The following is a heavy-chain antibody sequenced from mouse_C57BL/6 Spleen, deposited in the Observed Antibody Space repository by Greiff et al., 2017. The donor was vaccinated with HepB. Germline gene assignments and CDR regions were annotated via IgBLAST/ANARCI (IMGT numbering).Heavy chain of an antibody. Sequence: VQLQQSGAELVMPGASVKLSCKASGYTFTSYWMHWVKQRPGQGLEWIGEIDPSDSYTNYNQKFKGKSTLTVDKSSSTAYMQLSSLTSEDSAVYYCALSYYSNLYAMDYWGQGTSVTVSS. CDR3: ALSYYSNLYAMDY. CDR1: GYTFTSYW. D-gene: IGHD2-5*01. CDR2: IDPSDSYT. J-gene: IGHJ4*01. V-gene: IGHV1-69*01.